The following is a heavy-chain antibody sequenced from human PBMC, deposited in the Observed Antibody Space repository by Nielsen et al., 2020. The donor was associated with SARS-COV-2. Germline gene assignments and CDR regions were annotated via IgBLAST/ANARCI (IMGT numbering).Heavy chain of an antibody. Sequence: ASVKVSCKTSGYTFTGYYMHWVRQAPGQGLEWMGWISAYNGNTNYAQKLQGRVTMTTDTSTTTAYMELRSLRSDDTAVYYCARVEQLYDYFDYWGQGTLVTVSS. CDR3: ARVEQLYDYFDY. V-gene: IGHV1-18*04. J-gene: IGHJ4*02. D-gene: IGHD5/OR15-5a*01. CDR2: ISAYNGNT. CDR1: GYTFTGYY.